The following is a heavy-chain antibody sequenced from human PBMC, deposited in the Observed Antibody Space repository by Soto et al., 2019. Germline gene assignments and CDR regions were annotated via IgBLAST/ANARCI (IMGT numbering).Heavy chain of an antibody. V-gene: IGHV4-34*01. CDR3: AIAQRYCSGGSCYGLGIQDPGYYYGMDV. J-gene: IGHJ6*02. CDR1: GGSFIGYY. Sequence: PSETLSVTCAVYGGSFIGYYWSWIRQPPGKGLEWIGELNHSGSTNYNPSLKSRVTISVDTSKNQFSLKLSSVTAADTAVYYCAIAQRYCSGGSCYGLGIQDPGYYYGMDVWGQGTTVSVSS. D-gene: IGHD2-15*01. CDR2: LNHSGST.